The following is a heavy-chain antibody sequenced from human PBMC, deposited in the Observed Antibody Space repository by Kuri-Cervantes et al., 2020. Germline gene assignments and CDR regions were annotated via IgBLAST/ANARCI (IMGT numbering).Heavy chain of an antibody. CDR2: IWYDGSNK. Sequence: GESLKISCAASGFTFSSYGTHWVRQAPGKGLEWVAVIWYDGSNKYYADSVKGRFTISRDNSKNTLYLQMNSLRAEDTAVYYCARHSSRWGMDVWGQGTTVTVSS. CDR3: ARHSSRWGMDV. CDR1: GFTFSSYG. J-gene: IGHJ6*02. D-gene: IGHD6-13*01. V-gene: IGHV3-33*01.